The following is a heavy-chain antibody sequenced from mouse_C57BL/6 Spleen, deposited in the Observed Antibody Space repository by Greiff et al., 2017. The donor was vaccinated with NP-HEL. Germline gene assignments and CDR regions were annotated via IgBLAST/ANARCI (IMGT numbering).Heavy chain of an antibody. CDR1: GYTFTDDT. J-gene: IGHJ2*01. V-gene: IGHV1-78*01. CDR3: ARLRQKGDYFDY. Sequence: QVQLQQSDAELVKPGASVKISCKVSGYTFTDDTIHWMKQRPEQGLEWIGYLYPRDGSTKYNEKVKGKATLTADKSSTTAYMQLNSLTSKDSAVYFCARLRQKGDYFDYWGQGTTLTGSS. CDR2: LYPRDGST. D-gene: IGHD2-12*01.